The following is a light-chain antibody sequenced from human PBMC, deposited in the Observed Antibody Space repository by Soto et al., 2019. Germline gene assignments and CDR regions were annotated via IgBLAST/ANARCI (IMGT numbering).Light chain of an antibody. CDR1: QNVNNF. V-gene: IGKV3-11*01. Sequence: EIVLTQSPGTLSLSPWEIATLSCRASQNVNNFLAWYQQKPGQAPRLLIYDASNRATGIPARFSGSGSGTDFTLTISSLEPEDFAVYYCQQRSNWPPITFGQGTRLEIK. J-gene: IGKJ5*01. CDR3: QQRSNWPPIT. CDR2: DAS.